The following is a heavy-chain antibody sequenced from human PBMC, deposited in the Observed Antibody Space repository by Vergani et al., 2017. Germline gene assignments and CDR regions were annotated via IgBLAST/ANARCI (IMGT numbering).Heavy chain of an antibody. V-gene: IGHV1-69*04. CDR1: GGTFSSYA. J-gene: IGHJ4*02. CDR3: ARGGYGGYVMGY. D-gene: IGHD5-12*01. Sequence: QVQLVQSGAEVKKPGSSVKVSCKASGGTFSSYAISWVRQAPGQGLEWMGRIIPILGIANYAQKFQGRVTITADKSTSTAYMELSSLRSEDTAVYYCARGGYGGYVMGYWGQGTLVTVSS. CDR2: IIPILGIA.